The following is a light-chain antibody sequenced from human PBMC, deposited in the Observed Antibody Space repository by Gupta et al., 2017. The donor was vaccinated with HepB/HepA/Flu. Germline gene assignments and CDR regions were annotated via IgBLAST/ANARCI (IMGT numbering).Light chain of an antibody. CDR1: KLGDKY. J-gene: IGLJ2*01. CDR2: QDS. V-gene: IGLV3-1*01. CDR3: QAWDSSNHVV. Sequence: SYELTQPPSAPVSPGQTASITCSGDKLGDKYACWYQQTPGQSPVLVIYQDSKRPSGIHERFSGSNSGNTATLTISGTQAMDEADYYCQAWDSSNHVVFGGGTKLTVL.